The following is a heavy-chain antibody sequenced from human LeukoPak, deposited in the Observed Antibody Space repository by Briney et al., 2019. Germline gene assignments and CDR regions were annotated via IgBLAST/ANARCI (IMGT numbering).Heavy chain of an antibody. V-gene: IGHV4-39*01. J-gene: IGHJ4*02. D-gene: IGHD2-2*01. Sequence: PSETLSLTCSVSGGSISSRGYYWGWIRQPPGRGLEWIGSIYYSGSTYYNPSLKSRVTISVDTSKNQFSLKLSSVTAADTAVYYCARHQEPAATLIDYWGQGTLVTVSS. CDR2: IYYSGST. CDR3: ARHQEPAATLIDY. CDR1: GGSISSRGYY.